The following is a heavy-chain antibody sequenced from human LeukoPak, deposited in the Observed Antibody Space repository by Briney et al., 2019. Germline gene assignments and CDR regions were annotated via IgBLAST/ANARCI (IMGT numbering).Heavy chain of an antibody. Sequence: GASVKVSCKASGYTFTSYDINWVRQATGQGLEWMGWMNPNSGNTSYAQKFQGRVTMTRNTSISTAYMELSSLRSEDTAVYYCARSNPSGSYYYYYGMDVWGQGTTVTVSS. V-gene: IGHV1-8*01. CDR3: ARSNPSGSYYYYYGMDV. CDR2: MNPNSGNT. CDR1: GYTFTSYD. J-gene: IGHJ6*02. D-gene: IGHD1-26*01.